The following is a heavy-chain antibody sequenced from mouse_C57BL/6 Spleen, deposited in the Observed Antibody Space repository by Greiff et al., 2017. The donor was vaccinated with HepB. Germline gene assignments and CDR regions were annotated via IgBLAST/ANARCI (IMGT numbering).Heavy chain of an antibody. CDR1: GYTFTDYY. V-gene: IGHV1-26*01. D-gene: IGHD2-4*01. J-gene: IGHJ4*01. Sequence: VQLQQSGPELVKPGASVKISCKASGYTFTDYYMNWVKQSHGKSLEWIGDINPNNGGTSYNQKFKGKATLTVDKSSSTAYMELRSLTSEDSAVYYWARVGGMITTRAMDYWGQGTSVTVSS. CDR3: ARVGGMITTRAMDY. CDR2: INPNNGGT.